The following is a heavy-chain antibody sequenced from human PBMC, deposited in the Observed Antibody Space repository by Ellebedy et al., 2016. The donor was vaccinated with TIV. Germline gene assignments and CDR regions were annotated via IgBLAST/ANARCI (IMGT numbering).Heavy chain of an antibody. CDR2: ISSSSSYI. CDR1: GFTFSTYT. V-gene: IGHV3-21*01. CDR3: AREIVLVPAAIVSDLTTKYFYYNGMDV. D-gene: IGHD2-2*01. Sequence: GESLKISCAASGFTFSTYTMSWVRQAPGKGLEWVSCISSSSSYIYYADSVKGRITISRDNAKKSLFLQMNSLRAEDTAVYYCAREIVLVPAAIVSDLTTKYFYYNGMDVWGQGTTVTVSS. J-gene: IGHJ6*02.